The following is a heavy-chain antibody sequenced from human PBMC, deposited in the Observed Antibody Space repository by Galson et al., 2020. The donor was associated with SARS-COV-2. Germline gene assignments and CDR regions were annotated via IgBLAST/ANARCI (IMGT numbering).Heavy chain of an antibody. CDR3: ARHFGSGNYGMDV. V-gene: IGHV4-59*08. D-gene: IGHD3-10*01. CDR1: GGSISSHY. J-gene: IGHJ6*02. Sequence: ASETLSLTCSVSGGSISSHYWSWIRQSPGKGLEWIGFVHYRGSVTYNPSLTTRVTISVDTSKNQLSLILYSVTAADTAVYYCARHFGSGNYGMDVWGQGTTVTVSS. CDR2: VHYRGSV.